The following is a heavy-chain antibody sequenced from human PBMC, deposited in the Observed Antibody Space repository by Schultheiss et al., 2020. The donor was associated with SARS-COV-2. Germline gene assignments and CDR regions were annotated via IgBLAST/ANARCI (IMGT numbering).Heavy chain of an antibody. J-gene: IGHJ4*02. CDR2: ISSSSSYI. Sequence: GGSLRLSCAASGFTFSSHSMNWVRQAPGKGLEWVSSISSSSSYIYYADSVKGRFTISRDNAKKSLYLQMNSLRAEDTAVYYCARDGRWANWNYDYWGQGTLVTVSS. D-gene: IGHD1-7*01. CDR1: GFTFSSHS. V-gene: IGHV3-21*01. CDR3: ARDGRWANWNYDY.